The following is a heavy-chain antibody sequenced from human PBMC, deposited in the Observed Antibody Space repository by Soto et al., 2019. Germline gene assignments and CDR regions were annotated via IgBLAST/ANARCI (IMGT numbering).Heavy chain of an antibody. V-gene: IGHV4-31*02. J-gene: IGHJ4*02. CDR2: IYYSGST. CDR1: GGSISSGGYY. Sequence: SATLSLTSTVSGGSISSGGYYWSWIRQHPGKGLEWIGYIYYSGSTYYNPSLKSRVTISVDTSKNQFSLKLSSVTVADTAVYYCASTVVDTAMVVLGFDYWGQGTLVTVSS. D-gene: IGHD5-18*01. CDR3: ASTVVDTAMVVLGFDY.